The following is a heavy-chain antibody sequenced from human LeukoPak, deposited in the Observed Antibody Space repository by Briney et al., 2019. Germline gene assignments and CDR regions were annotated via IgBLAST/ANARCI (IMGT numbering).Heavy chain of an antibody. Sequence: GGSLRLSCAVSGITLSNYGMTWVRQAPGKGLEWVAGISDTGGRTNYADSVKGRFTISRDNAKNSLYLQMNSLRVEDTASYYCARGRGSGSYNSIHYWGQGTLVTVSS. D-gene: IGHD3-10*01. CDR1: GITLSNYG. J-gene: IGHJ4*02. CDR3: ARGRGSGSYNSIHY. CDR2: ISDTGGRT. V-gene: IGHV3-23*01.